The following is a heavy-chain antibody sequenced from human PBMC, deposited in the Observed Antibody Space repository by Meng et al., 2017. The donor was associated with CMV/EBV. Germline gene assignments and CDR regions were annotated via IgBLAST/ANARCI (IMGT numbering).Heavy chain of an antibody. CDR3: ARDRSSYSTGSQYYYYGMDV. V-gene: IGHV3-30-3*01. CDR2: ISNDGNSK. Sequence: FNNYARHWVRQAPGKGLEWMALISNDGNSKKSADSVRGRFTISRDNSRNTIYLQMSSLRVDDTAVYFCARDRSSYSTGSQYYYYGMDVWGQGTTVTVSS. CDR1: FNNYA. J-gene: IGHJ6*02. D-gene: IGHD3-9*01.